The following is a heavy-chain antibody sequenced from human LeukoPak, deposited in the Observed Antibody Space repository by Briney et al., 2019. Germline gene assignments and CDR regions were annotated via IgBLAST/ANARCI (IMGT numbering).Heavy chain of an antibody. CDR1: GGSISSYY. CDR3: ARLNYDFWSGSYYYYGMDV. CDR2: IYYSGST. V-gene: IGHV4-59*08. D-gene: IGHD3-3*01. Sequence: SETLSLTCTVSGGSISSYYWSWLRPPPGKGLAWIGYIYYSGSTNYNPSLTSRVTISVDTSKNQFSLKLSSVTAADTAVYYCARLNYDFWSGSYYYYGMDVWGQGTAVTVSS. J-gene: IGHJ6*02.